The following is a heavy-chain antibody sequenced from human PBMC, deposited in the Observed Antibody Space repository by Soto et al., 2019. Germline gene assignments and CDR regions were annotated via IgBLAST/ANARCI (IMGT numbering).Heavy chain of an antibody. D-gene: IGHD1-1*01. J-gene: IGHJ6*03. CDR3: ARHHTTLYYYYYMDV. V-gene: IGHV4-39*01. CDR1: GDSISSSSYH. Sequence: SETLSLTCXVSGDSISSSSYHWGWIRQPPGKGLEWIGTIYYSGNTYYNPSLKSRVTISVDTSKNQFALKLSSVTAADTAVYYCARHHTTLYYYYYMDVWGKGTTVTVSS. CDR2: IYYSGNT.